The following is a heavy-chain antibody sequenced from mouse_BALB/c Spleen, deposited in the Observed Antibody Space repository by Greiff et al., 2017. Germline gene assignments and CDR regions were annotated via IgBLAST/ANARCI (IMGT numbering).Heavy chain of an antibody. D-gene: IGHD2-10*02. CDR2: IRSKSNNYAT. CDR3: VRLEYGNCCAY. J-gene: IGHJ3*01. Sequence: TCGGWVQPKGSLKLSCAASGFTFNTYAMTCVRQAPGKGLEWVARIRSKSNNYATYYADSVKDRFTITRDDSQSMLYLQMNNLKTEDTAMYYCVRLEYGNCCAYWGQGTLVTVSA. V-gene: IGHV10S3*01. CDR1: GFTFNTYA.